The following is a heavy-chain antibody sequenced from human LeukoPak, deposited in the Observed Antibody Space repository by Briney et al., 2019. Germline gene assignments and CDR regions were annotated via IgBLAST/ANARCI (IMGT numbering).Heavy chain of an antibody. D-gene: IGHD4-17*01. Sequence: GTTLRLSCAASGFTFSSYGMHRVRQAPGKGLEWVGVISYDGSNKYYADSVMGRFTISRDNSKNTLYLQMNRLRAEDTAVYYCARRYGDYVNWFDTWGQGTLVNVSS. J-gene: IGHJ5*02. CDR2: ISYDGSNK. CDR1: GFTFSSYG. CDR3: ARRYGDYVNWFDT. V-gene: IGHV3-30*03.